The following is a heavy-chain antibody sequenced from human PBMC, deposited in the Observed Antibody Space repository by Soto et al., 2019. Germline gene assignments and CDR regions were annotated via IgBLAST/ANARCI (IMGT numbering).Heavy chain of an antibody. J-gene: IGHJ4*02. CDR2: IFLVSDRP. CDR3: GKDGKAGGLDF. V-gene: IGHV3-9*01. CDR1: GSTFNEYA. D-gene: IGHD2-15*01. Sequence: EVQLVESGGGLVQPGRSLRLSCAVSGSTFNEYAMHWLRQAPGKGLGWVSGIFLVSDRPGYADSVKGRFNTSRDKTKNSLYLQKNSLRPEDTAIYYCGKDGKAGGLDFWGQGTLVTVSS.